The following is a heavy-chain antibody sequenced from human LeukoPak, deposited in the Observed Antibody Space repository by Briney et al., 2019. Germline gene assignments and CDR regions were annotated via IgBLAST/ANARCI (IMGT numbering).Heavy chain of an antibody. V-gene: IGHV4-34*01. Sequence: SEALSLTCAVYGGSFSGYYWSWICQPPGKGLEWIGEINHSGSTNYNPSLKSRVTISVDTSKNQFSLKLSSVTAADTAVYYCARFVSDFWSGYYSYYYMDVWGKGTTVTVSS. CDR2: INHSGST. CDR3: ARFVSDFWSGYYSYYYMDV. J-gene: IGHJ6*03. CDR1: GGSFSGYY. D-gene: IGHD3-3*01.